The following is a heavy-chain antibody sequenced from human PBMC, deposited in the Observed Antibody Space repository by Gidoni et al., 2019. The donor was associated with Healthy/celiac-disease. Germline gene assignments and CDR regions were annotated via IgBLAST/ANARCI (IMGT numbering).Heavy chain of an antibody. D-gene: IGHD3-9*01. J-gene: IGHJ3*02. CDR2: IYYSGST. V-gene: IGHV4-59*01. CDR3: ARGPNFDWLSNAFDI. CDR1: GGSISSYY. Sequence: QVQLQESGPGLVKPSETLSLTCTVSGGSISSYYWSWIRQPPGKGLEWIGYIYYSGSTNYNPSLKSRVTISVDTSKNQFSLKLSSVTAADTAVYYCARGPNFDWLSNAFDIWGQGTMVTVSS.